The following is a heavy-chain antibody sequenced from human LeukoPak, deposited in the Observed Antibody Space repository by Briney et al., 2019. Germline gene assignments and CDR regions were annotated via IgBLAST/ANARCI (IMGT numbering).Heavy chain of an antibody. J-gene: IGHJ4*02. CDR3: ARAPLYGDSPDY. V-gene: IGHV1-69*13. CDR1: GGTFSSYA. CDR2: IIPIFGTA. D-gene: IGHD4-17*01. Sequence: ASVKVSCKASGGTFSSYAISWVRQAPGQGLEWMGGIIPIFGTANYAQKFQGRVTITADESTSTAYMELSSLRSDDTAVYYCARAPLYGDSPDYWGQGTLVTVSS.